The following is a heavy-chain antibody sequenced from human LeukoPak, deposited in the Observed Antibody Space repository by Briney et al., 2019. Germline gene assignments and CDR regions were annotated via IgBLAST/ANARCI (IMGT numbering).Heavy chain of an antibody. CDR2: IYSGGST. V-gene: IGHV3-53*05. Sequence: PGGSLRLSCAASGFTVSSNYMSWVRQAPGKGLEWVSVIYSGGSTYYADSVKGRFTISRDNSKNTLYLQMNSLRSDDTAVYFCARSQKEYYDFWSGYPSYYYYYMDVWGKGTTVTVSS. CDR3: ARSQKEYYDFWSGYPSYYYYYMDV. D-gene: IGHD3-3*01. CDR1: GFTVSSNY. J-gene: IGHJ6*03.